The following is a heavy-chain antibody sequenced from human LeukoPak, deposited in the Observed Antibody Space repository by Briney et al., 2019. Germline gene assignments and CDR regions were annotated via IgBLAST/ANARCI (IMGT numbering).Heavy chain of an antibody. CDR2: IRSDGSNK. CDR1: GFTFSSYG. J-gene: IGHJ4*02. Sequence: GGSLRLSCAASGFTFSSYGMSWVRQAPGKGLEWMAFIRSDGSNKYYADSVKGRFTISRDNSKNTLYLQMNSLRAEDTAVYYCANSASSGWYLPFDYWGQGTLVTVSS. CDR3: ANSASSGWYLPFDY. D-gene: IGHD6-19*01. V-gene: IGHV3-30*02.